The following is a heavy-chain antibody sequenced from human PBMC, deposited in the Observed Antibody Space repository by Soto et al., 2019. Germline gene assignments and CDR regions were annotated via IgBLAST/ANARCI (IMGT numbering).Heavy chain of an antibody. CDR3: ARDRLVDINMIVVVIKPDDAFDI. D-gene: IGHD3-22*01. Sequence: ASVKVSCKASGYTFTSYGISWVRQAPGQGLEWMGWISAYNGNTNYAQKLQGRVTMTTDTSTSTAYMELRSLRSDDTAVYYCARDRLVDINMIVVVIKPDDAFDIWGQGTMVTVSS. J-gene: IGHJ3*02. CDR2: ISAYNGNT. CDR1: GYTFTSYG. V-gene: IGHV1-18*01.